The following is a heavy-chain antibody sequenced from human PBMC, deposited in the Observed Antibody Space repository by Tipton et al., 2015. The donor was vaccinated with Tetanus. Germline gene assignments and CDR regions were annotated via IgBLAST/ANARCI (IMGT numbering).Heavy chain of an antibody. CDR2: IFHSGST. J-gene: IGHJ5*02. Sequence: TLSLTCTVSGGSISSYYWSWIRQPPGKGLEWIAYIFHSGSTNYSPSLKSRVAISMDTSKNQISLKLSSVTAADTAVYYCARANNEFPKKGPFDPWGQGSLVIVSS. V-gene: IGHV4-59*01. D-gene: IGHD1-1*01. CDR1: GGSISSYY. CDR3: ARANNEFPKKGPFDP.